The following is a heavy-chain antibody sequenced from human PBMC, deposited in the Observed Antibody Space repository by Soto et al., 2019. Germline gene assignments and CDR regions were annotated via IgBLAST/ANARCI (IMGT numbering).Heavy chain of an antibody. CDR1: GYSYTSYW. V-gene: IGHV5-10-1*01. CDR3: ARGITMVRGVIIVPYYYYGMDV. Sequence: PGESLKISCKGSGYSYTSYWISWVRQMPGKGLEWMGRIDPSDSYTNYSPSFQGHVTISADKSISTAYLQWSSLKASDTAMYYCARGITMVRGVIIVPYYYYGMDVWGQGTTVTSP. CDR2: IDPSDSYT. D-gene: IGHD3-10*01. J-gene: IGHJ6*02.